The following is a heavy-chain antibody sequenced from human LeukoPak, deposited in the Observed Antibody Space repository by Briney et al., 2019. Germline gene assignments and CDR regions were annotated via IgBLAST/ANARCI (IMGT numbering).Heavy chain of an antibody. CDR2: LRGSGANT. CDR3: AREDYSSGWSDRGPFDY. J-gene: IGHJ4*02. CDR1: GFTFSSYT. V-gene: IGHV3-23*01. Sequence: GGSLRLSCAASGFTFSSYTMSWVRQAPGKGLEWVSRLRGSGANTVYADSVKGRFTISGDNSKNTLYLQMNSLRAEDTAVYYGAREDYSSGWSDRGPFDYWGQGPLVTVSS. D-gene: IGHD6-19*01.